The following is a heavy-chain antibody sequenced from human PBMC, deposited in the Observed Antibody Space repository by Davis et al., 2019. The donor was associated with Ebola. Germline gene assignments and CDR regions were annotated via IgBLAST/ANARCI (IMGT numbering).Heavy chain of an antibody. D-gene: IGHD4-11*01. CDR2: INAGNGDT. J-gene: IGHJ5*02. V-gene: IGHV1-3*01. Sequence: ASVKVSCKASGYTFTSYAMRWVRQAPGQRLEWMGWINAGNGDTKYSQKFQGRVTMTRDTSTSTVYMELSSLRSEDTAVYYCARDQTTVYTNWFDPWGQGTLVTVSS. CDR3: ARDQTTVYTNWFDP. CDR1: GYTFTSYA.